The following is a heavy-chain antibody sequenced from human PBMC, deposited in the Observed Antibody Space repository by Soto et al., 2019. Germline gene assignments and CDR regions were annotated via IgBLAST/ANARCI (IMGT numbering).Heavy chain of an antibody. J-gene: IGHJ4*02. Sequence: GGSLRLSCAASGFNFSSYAMHWVRQAPGKGLEYVSAISSNGGSTYYANSVKGRFTISRDNSKNTLYLQMGSLRAEDMAVYYCARGGCSGGSCYCDYWGQGTLVTVSS. CDR3: ARGGCSGGSCYCDY. CDR1: GFNFSSYA. D-gene: IGHD2-15*01. CDR2: ISSNGGST. V-gene: IGHV3-64*01.